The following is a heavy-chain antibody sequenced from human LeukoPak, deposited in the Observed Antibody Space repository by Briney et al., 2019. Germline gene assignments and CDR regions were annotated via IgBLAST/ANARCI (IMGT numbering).Heavy chain of an antibody. J-gene: IGHJ3*02. V-gene: IGHV1-69*06. CDR3: ARGLSGGWFTGRYDAFDI. CDR2: IIPIFGTA. Sequence: ASVKVSCKASGGTFSSYAISWVRQAPGQGLEWMGGIIPIFGTANYAQKFQGRVTITADKSTSTAYMELSSLRSEDTAGYYCARGLSGGWFTGRYDAFDIWGQGTMVTVSS. CDR1: GGTFSSYA. D-gene: IGHD6-19*01.